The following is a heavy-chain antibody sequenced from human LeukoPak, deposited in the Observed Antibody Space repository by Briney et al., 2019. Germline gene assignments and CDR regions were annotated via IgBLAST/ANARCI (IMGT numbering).Heavy chain of an antibody. Sequence: PSETLSLTCTVSGGSISRSSYYWGWICKPPGKVLEWIATIYYSGSTCYNPSLKSRVTICADKYKNQFSLKLSSVTAADTAVYYCARLTSGHFDYWGQGTLVTVSS. J-gene: IGHJ4*02. D-gene: IGHD3-10*01. CDR2: IYYSGST. CDR3: ARLTSGHFDY. V-gene: IGHV4-39*01. CDR1: GGSISRSSYY.